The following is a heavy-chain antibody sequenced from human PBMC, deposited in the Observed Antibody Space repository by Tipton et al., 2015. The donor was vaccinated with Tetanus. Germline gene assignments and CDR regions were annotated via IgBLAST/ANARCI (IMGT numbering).Heavy chain of an antibody. Sequence: TPSLTCIVSGGSMSGSGHYGAWVRQSPGKGLEWIGSISYSGRPYYSPSLKSRVNMSVDTSKKDFSVRLGSVTAADTAVYYCARLREIVSRSGWAFDYWGQGILVTVSS. J-gene: IGHJ4*02. CDR3: ARLREIVSRSGWAFDY. CDR2: ISYSGRP. CDR1: GGSMSGSGHY. V-gene: IGHV4-39*02. D-gene: IGHD3-10*01.